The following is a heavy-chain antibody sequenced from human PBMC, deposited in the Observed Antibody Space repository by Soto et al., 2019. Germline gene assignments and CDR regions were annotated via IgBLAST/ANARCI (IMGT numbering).Heavy chain of an antibody. CDR3: ARYYDILTGFDP. J-gene: IGHJ5*02. CDR2: INPNSGGT. CDR1: VYTFTGYY. V-gene: IGHV1-2*04. D-gene: IGHD3-9*01. Sequence: ASVKVSCKASVYTFTGYYIHWVRQAPGQGLEWMGWINPNSGGTNYAQKFQGWVTMTRDTSISTAYMELSRLRSDDTAVYYCARYYDILTGFDPWGQGTLVTVSS.